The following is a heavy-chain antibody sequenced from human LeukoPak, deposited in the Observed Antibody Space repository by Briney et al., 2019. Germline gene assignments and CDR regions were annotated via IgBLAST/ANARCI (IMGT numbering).Heavy chain of an antibody. D-gene: IGHD3-10*01. V-gene: IGHV3-48*04. Sequence: GGSLRLSCAASGFNFVDYSMNWVRQAPGKGLEWISYISISSGNTKYADSVKGRFTISRDNAKNSLYLQMSSLRAEDTAVYYCARDRTMVRGLANYFYGMDVWGQGTTVIVSS. J-gene: IGHJ6*01. CDR3: ARDRTMVRGLANYFYGMDV. CDR1: GFNFVDYS. CDR2: ISISSGNT.